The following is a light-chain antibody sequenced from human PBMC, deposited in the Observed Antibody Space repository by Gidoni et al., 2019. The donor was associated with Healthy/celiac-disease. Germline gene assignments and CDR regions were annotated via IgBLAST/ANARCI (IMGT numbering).Light chain of an antibody. Sequence: DIQMPHPPSSLSASVGDRVTITCRARQSISSYLNWYQQKPGKAPKILIYDASSLQSGVPTRFSGSGCGRDFTLTISSRQHEDFATYYCQQSYSTLITFGQGTRLEIK. CDR3: QQSYSTLIT. CDR1: QSISSY. V-gene: IGKV1-39*01. CDR2: DAS. J-gene: IGKJ5*01.